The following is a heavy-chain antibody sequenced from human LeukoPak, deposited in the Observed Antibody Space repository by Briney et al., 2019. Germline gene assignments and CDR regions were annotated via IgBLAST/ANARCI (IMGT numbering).Heavy chain of an antibody. Sequence: GGSLRLSCAASGFIFDDYAMHWVRQAPGKGLEWVSGITWNSANRGYADSVKGRFTISRDNTKNSLYLQMNSLRAEDTALYYCATTYGSGSYYIFWGQGTLVTVSS. V-gene: IGHV3-9*01. D-gene: IGHD3-10*01. CDR1: GFIFDDYA. CDR3: ATTYGSGSYYIF. J-gene: IGHJ4*02. CDR2: ITWNSANR.